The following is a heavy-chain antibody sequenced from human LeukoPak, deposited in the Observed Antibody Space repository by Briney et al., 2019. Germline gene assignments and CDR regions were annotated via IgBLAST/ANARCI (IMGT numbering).Heavy chain of an antibody. V-gene: IGHV4-59*01. J-gene: IGHJ4*02. CDR1: GGSISSYY. Sequence: SETLSLTCTVSGGSISSYYWSWIRQPPGKGLEWIGYIYYSGSTNYNPSLKSRVTISVDTSKNQFSLKLSSVTAADTAVYYCASFRYSGSYFDYWGQGTLVTVSS. CDR3: ASFRYSGSYFDY. CDR2: IYYSGST. D-gene: IGHD1-26*01.